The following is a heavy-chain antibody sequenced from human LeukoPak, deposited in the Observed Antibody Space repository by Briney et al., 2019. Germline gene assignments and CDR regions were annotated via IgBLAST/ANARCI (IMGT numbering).Heavy chain of an antibody. CDR1: AGSISNGDYY. CDR2: IYYSGRT. Sequence: SQTLSLTCTVSAGSISNGDYYWSWIRQPPGKGLEWIGYIYYSGRTYYNPSHKSRVTISVDTSKNQFSLKMNSVTAADTAVYYCARAETGVLDGETRWRYFDLWGRGTLVSVSS. V-gene: IGHV4-30-4*01. D-gene: IGHD7-27*01. CDR3: ARAETGVLDGETRWRYFDL. J-gene: IGHJ2*01.